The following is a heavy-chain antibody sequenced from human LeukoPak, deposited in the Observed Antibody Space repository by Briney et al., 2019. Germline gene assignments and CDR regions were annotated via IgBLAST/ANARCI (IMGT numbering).Heavy chain of an antibody. CDR2: IKSKTDGGTT. CDR3: TTTRTRYCSGGSCYVFDY. J-gene: IGHJ4*02. CDR1: GFTFSNAW. V-gene: IGHV3-15*01. Sequence: GGSLRLSCAASGFTFSNAWMSWVRQAPGKGLEWVGRIKSKTDGGTTDYAAPVKGRFTISRGDSKNTLYLQMNSLKTEDTAVYYCTTTRTRYCSGGSCYVFDYWGQGTLVTVSS. D-gene: IGHD2-15*01.